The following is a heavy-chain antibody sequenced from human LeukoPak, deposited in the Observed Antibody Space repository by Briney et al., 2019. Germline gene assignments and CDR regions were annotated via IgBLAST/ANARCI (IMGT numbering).Heavy chain of an antibody. V-gene: IGHV4-4*02. CDR3: AKLLYYYDSSGGPSGWFDP. CDR2: IYHSGST. CDR1: GGSISSSNW. J-gene: IGHJ5*02. D-gene: IGHD3-22*01. Sequence: SETLSLTCAVSGGSISSSNWWSWVRQPPGKGLEWIGEIYHSGSTNYNPSLKSRVTISVDTSKNQFSLKLSSVTAADTAVYYCAKLLYYYDSSGGPSGWFDPWGQGTLVTVSS.